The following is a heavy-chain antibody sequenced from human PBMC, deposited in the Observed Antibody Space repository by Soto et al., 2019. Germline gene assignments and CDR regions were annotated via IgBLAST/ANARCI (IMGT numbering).Heavy chain of an antibody. CDR3: ARGGVGFREPPDF. CDR2: ISSSSSYT. J-gene: IGHJ4*02. D-gene: IGHD3-10*01. Sequence: PGGSLRLSCAASGFTFSDYYMSWIRQAPGKGLEWVSYISSSSSYTNYADSVKGRFTISRDNAKNSLYLQMNSLRAEDTAVYYCARGGVGFREPPDFRGQGTLVTVSS. V-gene: IGHV3-11*05. CDR1: GFTFSDYY.